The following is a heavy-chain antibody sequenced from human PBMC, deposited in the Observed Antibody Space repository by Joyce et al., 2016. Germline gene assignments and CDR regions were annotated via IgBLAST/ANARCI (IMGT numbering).Heavy chain of an antibody. CDR2: IYWDDDK. Sequence: QITLKESGPTLVKPTQTLTLTCTFSWFSLSTSGVGVGWIRQPPGKALEWLALIYWDDDKRYSTSLKSRLTIIKDTSKNQVVLTMTNVDPVDTATYFCAHNLVAVAGVAEYYLHWGQSTLVTVSS. D-gene: IGHD6-19*01. J-gene: IGHJ1*01. CDR1: WFSLSTSGVG. V-gene: IGHV2-5*02. CDR3: AHNLVAVAGVAEYYLH.